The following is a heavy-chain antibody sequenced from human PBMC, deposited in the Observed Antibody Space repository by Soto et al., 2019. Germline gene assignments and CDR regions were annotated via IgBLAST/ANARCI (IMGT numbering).Heavy chain of an antibody. CDR3: AGGRDGGY. V-gene: IGHV1-18*01. D-gene: IGHD3-10*01. CDR1: GYTFTSYG. Sequence: QVHLVQSGAEVKKPGASVKVSCKASGYTFTSYGITWVRQAPGQGLEWMGWISAHNGNTDYAQKLPGRVIVTRDTSTSTAYMELRSLFCEDGAVYYCAGGRDGGYWGEGDLVTVSS. CDR2: ISAHNGNT. J-gene: IGHJ4*02.